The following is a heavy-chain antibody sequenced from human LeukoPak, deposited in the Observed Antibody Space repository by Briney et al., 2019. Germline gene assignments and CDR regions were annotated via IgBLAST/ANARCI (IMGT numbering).Heavy chain of an antibody. J-gene: IGHJ4*02. Sequence: GGSLRLSCAASGFNVITNYMNWVRQAPGKGLEWVSVVYSGGSTLYADSVKGRFTISRDNSKNTLFLQMNSLRAEDTAVYYCARLANPSGYWDWGQGTLVTVSS. V-gene: IGHV3-53*01. CDR2: VYSGGST. CDR3: ARLANPSGYWD. CDR1: GFNVITNY. D-gene: IGHD3-22*01.